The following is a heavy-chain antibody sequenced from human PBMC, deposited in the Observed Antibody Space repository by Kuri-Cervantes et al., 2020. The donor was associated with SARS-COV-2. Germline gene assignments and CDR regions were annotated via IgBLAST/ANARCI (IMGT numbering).Heavy chain of an antibody. CDR1: GYTFTSYS. CDR2: INPNSGGT. CDR3: ARGGGWELQNWFDP. D-gene: IGHD1-26*01. J-gene: IGHJ5*02. V-gene: IGHV1-2*04. Sequence: ASVKVSCKASGYTFTSYSITWVRQAPGQGLEWMGWINPNSGGTNYAQKFQGWVTMTRDTSISTAYMELSRLRSDDTAVYYCARGGGWELQNWFDPWGQGTLATVSS.